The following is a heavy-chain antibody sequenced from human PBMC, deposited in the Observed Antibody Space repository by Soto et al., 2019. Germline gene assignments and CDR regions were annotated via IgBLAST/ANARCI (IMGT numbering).Heavy chain of an antibody. V-gene: IGHV3-23*01. CDR2: ITASGGDA. J-gene: IGHJ4*02. CDR3: ARGSKDYYPGSRFFDF. D-gene: IGHD1-26*01. CDR1: GITFGGRA. Sequence: EVQLLESGGDLIQPGGSMRLSCVASGITFGGRAKSRVGQASGEGLEWVSTITASGGDAKYADSVRGRFTISRDNSKKTLYLQWSSLRADGSSVYFCARGSKDYYPGSRFFDFWGRCSLVTVSS.